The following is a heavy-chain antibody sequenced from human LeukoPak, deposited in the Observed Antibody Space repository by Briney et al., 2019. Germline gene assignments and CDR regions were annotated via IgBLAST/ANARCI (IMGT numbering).Heavy chain of an antibody. J-gene: IGHJ5*02. V-gene: IGHV1-69*13. Sequence: SVKVSCKASGGTFSSYAISWVRQAPGQGLEWMGGIIPIFGTANYAQKFQGRVTITADESTSTAYMELSSLRSEDTAVYYCARDICSGGSCYQYNWFDPWGQGTLVTVSS. D-gene: IGHD2-15*01. CDR3: ARDICSGGSCYQYNWFDP. CDR1: GGTFSSYA. CDR2: IIPIFGTA.